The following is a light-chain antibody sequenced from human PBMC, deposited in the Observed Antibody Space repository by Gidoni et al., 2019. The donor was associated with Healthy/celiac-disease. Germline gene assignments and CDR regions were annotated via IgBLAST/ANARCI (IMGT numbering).Light chain of an antibody. CDR1: QRVLYSSNNKNY. CDR2: WAS. J-gene: IGKJ2*02. V-gene: IGKV4-1*01. CDR3: QQYYNTPLST. Sequence: DIVMTQSPDSLAVSLGERATINCKSSQRVLYSSNNKNYLAWYQQKPGQPPKLLIYWASTRESGVPDRFSGSGSGTDFTLTISSLQAEDVAVYYCQQYYNTPLSTFGQGTKLEIK.